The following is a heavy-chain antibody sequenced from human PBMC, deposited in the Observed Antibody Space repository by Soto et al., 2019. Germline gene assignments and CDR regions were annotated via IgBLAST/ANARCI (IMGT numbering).Heavy chain of an antibody. Sequence: ASVKVSCKASGGTFSSYAISWVRQAPGKGLEWMGGFDPEDGETIYAQKFQGRVTMTEDTSTDTAYMELSSLRSEDTAVYYCATGLGQLPNPFDYWGQGTLVTVSP. D-gene: IGHD2-2*01. J-gene: IGHJ4*02. CDR1: GGTFSSYA. CDR3: ATGLGQLPNPFDY. CDR2: FDPEDGET. V-gene: IGHV1-24*01.